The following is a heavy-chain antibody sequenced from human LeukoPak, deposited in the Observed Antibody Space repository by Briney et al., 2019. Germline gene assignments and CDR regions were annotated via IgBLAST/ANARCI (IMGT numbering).Heavy chain of an antibody. V-gene: IGHV3-30*04. CDR2: ISYDGSNK. J-gene: IGHJ4*02. CDR3: ARVSEGEDSHEFDY. Sequence: GGSLRLSCAASGFTFSTYAMHWVRQAPGKGLEWVAVISYDGSNKYYADSVKGRFTISGDNTKNMLYVQMNSLRVEDTAVYYCARVSEGEDSHEFDYWGQGTLVTVSS. D-gene: IGHD5-18*01. CDR1: GFTFSTYA.